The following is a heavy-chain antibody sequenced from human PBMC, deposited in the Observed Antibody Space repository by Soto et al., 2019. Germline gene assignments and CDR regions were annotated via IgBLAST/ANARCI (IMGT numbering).Heavy chain of an antibody. D-gene: IGHD3-16*01. Sequence: SETLSLPCSVSGGSISRGAYYWTRIRQRPVKGLEWIGDISNSGRTYSTPSLKSGLTILLDTSENECSRKLNSVTAADTAMYYCARARESYDCEFAPWGQGTLVTDSA. CDR1: GGSISRGAYY. CDR2: ISNSGRT. CDR3: ARARESYDCEFAP. J-gene: IGHJ5*02. V-gene: IGHV4-31*03.